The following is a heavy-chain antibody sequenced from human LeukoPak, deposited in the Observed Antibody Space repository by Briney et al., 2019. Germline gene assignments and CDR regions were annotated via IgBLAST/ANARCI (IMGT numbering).Heavy chain of an antibody. CDR3: ARDRYYYDSSGYYYPSDGAFDI. J-gene: IGHJ3*02. V-gene: IGHV4-59*01. CDR1: GGSISSYY. D-gene: IGHD3-22*01. CDR2: IYYSGST. Sequence: PSETLSLTCTVSGGSISSYYWSWIRQPPGKGLEWIGYIYYSGSTNYNPSLKSRVTISVDTSKNQFSLKLSSVTAADTAVYYCARDRYYYDSSGYYYPSDGAFDIWGQGTMVTVSS.